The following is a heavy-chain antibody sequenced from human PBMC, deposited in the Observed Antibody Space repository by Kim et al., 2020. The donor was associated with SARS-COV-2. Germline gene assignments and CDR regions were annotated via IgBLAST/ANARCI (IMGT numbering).Heavy chain of an antibody. V-gene: IGHV4-4*07. CDR3: ARGPPRADCGANCYLDY. CDR2: IYASGST. Sequence: SETLSLTCTVSGGSISTNYWGWIRQSAGKGLEWIGRIYASGSTDYNASLKSRVAMSVDTSKNQFSLELSSLTAADTAVYFCARGPPRADCGANCYLDYWGQGILVTVSA. D-gene: IGHD2-21*01. CDR1: GGSISTNY. J-gene: IGHJ4*02.